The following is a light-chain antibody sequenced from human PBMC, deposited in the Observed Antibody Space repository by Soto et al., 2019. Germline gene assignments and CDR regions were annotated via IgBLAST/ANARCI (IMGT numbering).Light chain of an antibody. CDR1: SSDVGNYNV. Sequence: QSALTQPASVSGSPGQSITISCTGTSSDVGNYNVVSWYRQYPGKAPKVIIYEVNKRPPGVSDRFSASKSGNTASLTISGLQAEDEADYYCSSYTTSGSFVVFGGGTKVTVL. CDR3: SSYTTSGSFVV. J-gene: IGLJ2*01. CDR2: EVN. V-gene: IGLV2-14*02.